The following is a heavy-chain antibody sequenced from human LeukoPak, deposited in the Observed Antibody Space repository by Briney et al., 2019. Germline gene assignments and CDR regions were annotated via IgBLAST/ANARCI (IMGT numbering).Heavy chain of an antibody. CDR2: IYYSGST. Sequence: SETLSLTCTVSGDSISNYYWGWIRQPPGKGLEWIGSIYYSGSTYYNPSLKSRVTISVDTSKNQFSLKLSSVTAADTAVYYCARDRYSSGWYDLDYWGQGTLVTVSS. CDR3: ARDRYSSGWYDLDY. D-gene: IGHD6-19*01. J-gene: IGHJ4*02. CDR1: GDSISNYY. V-gene: IGHV4-39*02.